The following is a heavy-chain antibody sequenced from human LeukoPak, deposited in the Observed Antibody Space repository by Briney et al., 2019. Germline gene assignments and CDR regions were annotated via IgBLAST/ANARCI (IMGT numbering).Heavy chain of an antibody. D-gene: IGHD6-19*01. V-gene: IGHV3-7*03. CDR1: GFPFSTYW. Sequence: GGSLRLSCAASGFPFSTYWMNWVRQAPGQGLEWVANIKLDGSEKNYVDSVKGRFTISRDNAKNSLYLHMNSLTVEDTAIYYCARDRWAVAATGDYYYYGMDVWGQGTTVTVSS. CDR2: IKLDGSEK. J-gene: IGHJ6*02. CDR3: ARDRWAVAATGDYYYYGMDV.